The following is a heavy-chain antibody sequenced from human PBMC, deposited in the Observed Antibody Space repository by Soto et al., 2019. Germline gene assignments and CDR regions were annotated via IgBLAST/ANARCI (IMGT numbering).Heavy chain of an antibody. Sequence: GASVKVSCKASGYTFTSYAMHWVRQAPGQRLEWMGWISAGNGNTKYSQKFQGRVTITRDTSASTAYMELSSLRSEDTAVYYCARELLGYCSSTSCFNYYYYGMDVWGQGTTVTVSS. CDR2: ISAGNGNT. CDR3: ARELLGYCSSTSCFNYYYYGMDV. V-gene: IGHV1-3*01. J-gene: IGHJ6*02. CDR1: GYTFTSYA. D-gene: IGHD2-2*01.